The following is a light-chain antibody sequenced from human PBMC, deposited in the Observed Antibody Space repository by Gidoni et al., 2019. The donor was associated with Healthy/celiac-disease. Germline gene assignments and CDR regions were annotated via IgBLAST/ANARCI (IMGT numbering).Light chain of an antibody. Sequence: DIQMTQSPSSLSASVGDRVTITCRASQSISSYLNWYQQKPGKAPKLLIYAASSLQSGVPSRFSGSGSGTDFTLTSSRLQQEDLANYYRQQSYSTRWTFGQGTKVEIK. J-gene: IGKJ1*01. V-gene: IGKV1-39*01. CDR1: QSISSY. CDR3: QQSYSTRWT. CDR2: AAS.